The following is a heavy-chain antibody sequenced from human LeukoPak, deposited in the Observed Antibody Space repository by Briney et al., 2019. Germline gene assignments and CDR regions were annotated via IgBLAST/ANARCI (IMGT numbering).Heavy chain of an antibody. D-gene: IGHD2-2*02. CDR2: INHSGGT. Sequence: SETLSLTCAVYGGSFSGYYWSWIRQPPGKGLEWIGEINHSGGTNYNPSLKSRVTMSVATSKNQFSLKLSSVTAADTAVYYCARMGYDCSSTSCYRGSYYYYYMDVRGKGTTVTVSS. V-gene: IGHV4-34*01. J-gene: IGHJ6*03. CDR1: GGSFSGYY. CDR3: ARMGYDCSSTSCYRGSYYYYYMDV.